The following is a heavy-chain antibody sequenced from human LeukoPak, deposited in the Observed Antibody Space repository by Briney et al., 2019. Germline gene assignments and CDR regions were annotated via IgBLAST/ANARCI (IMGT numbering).Heavy chain of an antibody. J-gene: IGHJ4*02. V-gene: IGHV3-53*01. CDR1: GFTVSSNY. CDR3: ARGYCSSTSCYDVWRPLDY. D-gene: IGHD2-2*01. CDR2: IYSGGST. Sequence: GGSLRLSCAASGFTVSSNYMSWVRQAPGKGLEWVSVIYSGGSTYYADSVKGRFTISRDNSKNTLYLQMNSLRAEDTAVYYCARGYCSSTSCYDVWRPLDYWGQGTLVTVSS.